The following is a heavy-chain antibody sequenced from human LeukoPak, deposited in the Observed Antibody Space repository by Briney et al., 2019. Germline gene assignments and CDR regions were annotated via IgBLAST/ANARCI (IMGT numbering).Heavy chain of an antibody. CDR2: ISSSSYYI. D-gene: IGHD3-10*01. Sequence: GGSLRLSCAASGFTFSSYTMNWVRQAPGKGLEWVSSISSSSYYIYYADSVKGRFTISRDNAKNSLYLQMNSLRAEDTAVYYCARGSTLVRGLNFWSPDSWGQGTLVTVSS. J-gene: IGHJ4*02. CDR1: GFTFSSYT. CDR3: ARGSTLVRGLNFWSPDS. V-gene: IGHV3-21*01.